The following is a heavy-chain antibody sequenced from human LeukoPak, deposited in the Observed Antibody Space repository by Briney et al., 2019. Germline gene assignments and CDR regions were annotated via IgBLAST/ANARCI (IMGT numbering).Heavy chain of an antibody. V-gene: IGHV1-2*02. D-gene: IGHD3-22*01. Sequence: ASVKVSCKASGYIFTGYYMHWVRQAPGQGLEWMGWINPNSGGTNYAQKFQGRVTMTRDTSISTAYMELSRLRSDDTAVYYCARAPWDSSGYSLRRFDPWGQGTLVTVSS. CDR3: ARAPWDSSGYSLRRFDP. CDR1: GYIFTGYY. J-gene: IGHJ5*02. CDR2: INPNSGGT.